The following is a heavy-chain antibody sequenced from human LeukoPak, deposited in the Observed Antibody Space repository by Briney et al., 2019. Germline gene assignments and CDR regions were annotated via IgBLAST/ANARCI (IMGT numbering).Heavy chain of an antibody. D-gene: IGHD3-16*01. CDR2: MNRDGSEK. J-gene: IGHJ6*02. Sequence: GGSLRLSCAASGLTFSSYWMSWVRQAPGKGLEWVANMNRDGSEKNYVDSIKGRFTISRDNAANSLYLQMNSLRVEDTAVYYCARDGGIIRFGGQDVWGQGTTVIV. CDR3: ARDGGIIRFGGQDV. V-gene: IGHV3-7*01. CDR1: GLTFSSYW.